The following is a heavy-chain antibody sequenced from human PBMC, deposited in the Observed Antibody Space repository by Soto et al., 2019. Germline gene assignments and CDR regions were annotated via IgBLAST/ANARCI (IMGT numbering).Heavy chain of an antibody. CDR2: IKSKTDGGTT. CDR1: GFTFSNAW. J-gene: IGHJ4*02. CDR3: TTDPRWNRNYVGYFDY. V-gene: IGHV3-15*01. Sequence: PGGSLGLSCAASGFTFSNAWMSWVRQAPGKGLEWVGRIKSKTDGGTTDYAAPVKGRFTISRDDSKNTLYLQMNSLKTEDTAVYYCTTDPRWNRNYVGYFDYWGQGTLVTVSS. D-gene: IGHD1-7*01.